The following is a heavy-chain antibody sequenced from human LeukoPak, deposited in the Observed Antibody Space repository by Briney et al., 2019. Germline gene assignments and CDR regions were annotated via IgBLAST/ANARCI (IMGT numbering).Heavy chain of an antibody. CDR3: ASTVVTPYGAFDI. D-gene: IGHD4-23*01. CDR1: GFTVSGNY. V-gene: IGHV3-53*01. J-gene: IGHJ3*02. Sequence: GGSLRLSCAASGFTVSGNYMSWVRQAPGKGLEWVSVIYSGGSTYYADSVKGRFTISRDNSKNTLYLQMNSLRAEDTAVYYCASTVVTPYGAFDIWGQGTMVTVSS. CDR2: IYSGGST.